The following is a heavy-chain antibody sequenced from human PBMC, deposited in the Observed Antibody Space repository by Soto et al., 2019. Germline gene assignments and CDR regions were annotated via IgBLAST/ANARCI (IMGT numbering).Heavy chain of an antibody. CDR3: ARSYYDYVWGSYRSAHFDY. Sequence: QVQLVQSGAEVKKPGASVKVSCKASGYTFTSYYMHWVRQAPGQGLEWMGIINPSGDSTSYAQKFQGRVTMTRDTSTGTVYMELSSLRSEDTAVYYCARSYYDYVWGSYRSAHFDYWGQGTLVTVSS. V-gene: IGHV1-46*01. CDR1: GYTFTSYY. J-gene: IGHJ4*02. D-gene: IGHD3-16*02. CDR2: INPSGDST.